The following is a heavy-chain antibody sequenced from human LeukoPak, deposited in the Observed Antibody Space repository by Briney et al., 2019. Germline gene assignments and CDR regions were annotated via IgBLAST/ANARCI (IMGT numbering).Heavy chain of an antibody. CDR2: ISSGGTYE. Sequence: GGSLRLSCAASGFTFSNYAMHWVRQAPGKGLEWVSLISSGGTYEYYADSVKGRFTISRDNSKNTLYLQLNSLGAEDTAVYYCARDSTYYYDSGSSGPHYFDNWGQGTLVTVSS. D-gene: IGHD3-10*01. CDR3: ARDSTYYYDSGSSGPHYFDN. J-gene: IGHJ4*02. CDR1: GFTFSNYA. V-gene: IGHV3-30*01.